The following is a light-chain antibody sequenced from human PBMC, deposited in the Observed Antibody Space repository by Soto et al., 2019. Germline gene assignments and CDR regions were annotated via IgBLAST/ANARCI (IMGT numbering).Light chain of an antibody. CDR3: QQYNNWPPVT. J-gene: IGKJ4*01. V-gene: IGKV3-15*01. Sequence: EIVMTQSPATLSVSPGERATLSCRASQSVSSNLAWYQQKPGQAPRLLIYGASTRATGIPARFSGSGSGTGFTLTISSLQSEDFAVYYCQQYNNWPPVTCGGGTKVEIK. CDR1: QSVSSN. CDR2: GAS.